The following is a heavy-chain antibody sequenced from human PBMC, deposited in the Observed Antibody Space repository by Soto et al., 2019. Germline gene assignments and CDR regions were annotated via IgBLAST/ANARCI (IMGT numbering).Heavy chain of an antibody. Sequence: ASVKVSCKASGYTFTSYGINWVRQATGQGLEWMGWMNPNSGNTGYAQKFQGRVTMTRNTSISTAYMELSSLRSEDTAVYYCASTAGDSSGYYYGYYYYGMDVWGQGTTVTVSS. D-gene: IGHD3-22*01. J-gene: IGHJ6*02. CDR1: GYTFTSYG. CDR3: ASTAGDSSGYYYGYYYYGMDV. CDR2: MNPNSGNT. V-gene: IGHV1-8*01.